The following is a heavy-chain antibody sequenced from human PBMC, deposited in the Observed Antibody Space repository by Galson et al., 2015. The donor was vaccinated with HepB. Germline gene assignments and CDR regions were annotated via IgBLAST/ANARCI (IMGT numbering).Heavy chain of an antibody. CDR3: ARDTAGHDYVWGSYRYTH. CDR1: GGSVSSGSYY. CDR2: IHYSGST. V-gene: IGHV4-61*01. D-gene: IGHD3-16*02. J-gene: IGHJ4*02. Sequence: ETLSLTCTVSGGSVSSGSYYWSWIRQPPGKGLEWIGHIHYSGSTYYNPSLKSRVTISVDTSKNQFSLKLSSVTAADTAVYYCARDTAGHDYVWGSYRYTHWGQGTLVTVSS.